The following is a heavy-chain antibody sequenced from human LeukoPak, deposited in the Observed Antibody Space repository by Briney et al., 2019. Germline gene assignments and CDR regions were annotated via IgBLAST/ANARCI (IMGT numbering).Heavy chain of an antibody. V-gene: IGHV3-23*01. CDR1: GFTFSNYA. CDR3: AKESTYYYGSGTYFCDY. CDR2: ISGSGSNT. J-gene: IGHJ4*02. Sequence: GGSLRLSCAASGFTFSNYAMSWVRQAPGKGLEWVSGISGSGSNTYYADSVQGRFTISRDNSKNTLYLQMNSLRAEDTAIYYCAKESTYYYGSGTYFCDYWGQGTLVTVSS. D-gene: IGHD3-10*01.